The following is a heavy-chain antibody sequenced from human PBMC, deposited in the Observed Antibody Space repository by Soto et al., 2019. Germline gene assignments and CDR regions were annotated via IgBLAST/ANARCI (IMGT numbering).Heavy chain of an antibody. D-gene: IGHD3-3*01. J-gene: IGHJ5*02. CDR2: INPNSGGT. CDR1: GYTFTGYY. V-gene: IGHV1-2*04. Sequence: QVQLVQSGAEVKKPGASVKVSCKASGYTFTGYYMHWVRQAPGQGLEWMGWINPNSGGTNYAQKLQGWVTMTRDTSISTAYMELSRLRSDDTAVYYCARGQSTIFGVVIMTPFDPWGQGTLVTVSS. CDR3: ARGQSTIFGVVIMTPFDP.